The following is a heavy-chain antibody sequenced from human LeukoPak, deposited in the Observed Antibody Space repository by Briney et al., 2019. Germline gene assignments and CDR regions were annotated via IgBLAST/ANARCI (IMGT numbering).Heavy chain of an antibody. V-gene: IGHV4-38-2*01. CDR1: GYSISSGDY. CDR3: ARNHSTQGYFDY. CDR2: IYHSGST. Sequence: SQTLSLTCAVSGYSISSGDYWGWTRPSPGKGLEWPGSIYHSGSTHYNPSVKSRVTISVDTPKNQFSLSLNSVPAADTAVYYCARNHSTQGYFDYWGQGTLVTVSS. J-gene: IGHJ4*02. D-gene: IGHD2-2*01.